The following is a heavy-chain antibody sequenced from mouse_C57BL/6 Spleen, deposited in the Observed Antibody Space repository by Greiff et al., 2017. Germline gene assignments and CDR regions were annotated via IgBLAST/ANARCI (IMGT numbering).Heavy chain of an antibody. J-gene: IGHJ2*01. CDR1: GYTFTSYW. CDR3: ARGFAY. V-gene: IGHV1-53*01. CDR2: IYPSNGGT. Sequence: QVQLQQPGTELVRPGASVKLSCKASGYTFTSYWMRWVKQRPGQGLEWIGNIYPSNGGTHYNEKFKGKATLTVDKSSSTAYMQLSSLTSEDSAVYYCARGFAYWGKGTTLTVSS.